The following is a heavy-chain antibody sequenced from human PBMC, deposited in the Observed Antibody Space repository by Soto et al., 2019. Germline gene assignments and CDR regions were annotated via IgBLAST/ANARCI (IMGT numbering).Heavy chain of an antibody. V-gene: IGHV3-30-3*01. D-gene: IGHD1-26*01. Sequence: QVQLVESGGGVVQPGRSLRLSCAASGFTFSSYAMHWVRQAPGKGLERVAVISYDGSNKYYADSVKGRFTISRDNSKNTLYLQMNSLRAEDTAVYYCARDLPDPYYVLDYWGQGTLVTVSS. CDR3: ARDLPDPYYVLDY. CDR2: ISYDGSNK. J-gene: IGHJ4*02. CDR1: GFTFSSYA.